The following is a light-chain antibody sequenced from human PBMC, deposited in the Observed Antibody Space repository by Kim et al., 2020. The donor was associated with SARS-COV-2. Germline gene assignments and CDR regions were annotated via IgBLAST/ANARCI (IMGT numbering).Light chain of an antibody. CDR1: QGINNY. J-gene: IGKJ4*01. Sequence: ASVGERVTMAGRASQGINNYLVWYQQRPGKVPKVVIYGASVLQSGVPSRFSGSGYGTDFTLTITNIQPEDFATYYCQKYDSVPYTFGGGTKVDIK. V-gene: IGKV1-27*01. CDR3: QKYDSVPYT. CDR2: GAS.